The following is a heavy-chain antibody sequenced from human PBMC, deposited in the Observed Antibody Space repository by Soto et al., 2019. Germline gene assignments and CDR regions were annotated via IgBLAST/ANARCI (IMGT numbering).Heavy chain of an antibody. CDR1: GFTFSSYS. CDR3: ARGTAHIYCDSSGYFDY. V-gene: IGHV3-21*01. CDR2: ISSSSSYI. Sequence: LRLSCAGSGFTFSSYSMNWVRQAPGKGLEWVSSISSSSSYIYYADSVKGRFTISRDNAKNSLYLQMNSLRAEDTAVYYCARGTAHIYCDSSGYFDYWGQGTLVTVSS. J-gene: IGHJ4*02. D-gene: IGHD3-22*01.